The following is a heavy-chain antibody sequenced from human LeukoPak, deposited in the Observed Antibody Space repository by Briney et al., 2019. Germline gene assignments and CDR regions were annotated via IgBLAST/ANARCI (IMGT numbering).Heavy chain of an antibody. CDR3: ARDYADYVGYFFFDY. Sequence: PGGSLRLSCAASGFTFNNYAMNWVRQAPGKGLDGVSSISGCGETTYEADSAKGRFTISRDNSQNTLYLQMNSLRAEDTAVYYCARDYADYVGYFFFDYWGQGTLVTVSS. CDR1: GFTFNNYA. V-gene: IGHV3-23*01. D-gene: IGHD4-17*01. J-gene: IGHJ4*02. CDR2: ISGCGETT.